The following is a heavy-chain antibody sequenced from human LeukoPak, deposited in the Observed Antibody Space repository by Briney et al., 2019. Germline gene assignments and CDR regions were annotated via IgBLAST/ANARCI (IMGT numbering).Heavy chain of an antibody. V-gene: IGHV3-30-3*01. D-gene: IGHD6-19*01. CDR1: GFTFSSYA. J-gene: IGHJ4*02. CDR3: ARDIIAVAGRGCDY. CDR2: ISYDGSNK. Sequence: GGSLRLSCAASGFTFSSYAMHWVRRAPGKGLEWVAVISYDGSNKYYADSVKGRFTISRDNSKNTLYLQMNSLRAEDTAVYYCARDIIAVAGRGCDYWGQGTLVTVSS.